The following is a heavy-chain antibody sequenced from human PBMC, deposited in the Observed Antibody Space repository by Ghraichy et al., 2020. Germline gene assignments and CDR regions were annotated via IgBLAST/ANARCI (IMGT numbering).Heavy chain of an antibody. CDR3: ARARYSGYERDFDY. V-gene: IGHV4-31*03. CDR1: GGSISSGGYY. CDR2: IYYSGRT. D-gene: IGHD5-12*01. J-gene: IGHJ4*02. Sequence: TLSLTCTVSGGSISSGGYYWSWIRQHPGKGLEWIGYIYYSGRTFYNPSLKSRVTISVDTSKNQFSLKLTSVTAADTAVYYCARARYSGYERDFDYWGQGTLVTVSS.